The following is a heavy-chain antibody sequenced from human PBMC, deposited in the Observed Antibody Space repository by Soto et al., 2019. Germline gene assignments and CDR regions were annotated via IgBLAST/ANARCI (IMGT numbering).Heavy chain of an antibody. V-gene: IGHV4-4*02. J-gene: IGHJ6*02. CDR1: GGSISSSNW. CDR2: IYHSGST. CDR3: ARRLYYDSSGFEGGGMDV. Sequence: PSETLSLTCAVSGGSISSSNWWSWVRQPPGKGLEWIGEIYHSGSTNYNPSLKSRVTISVDKSKNQFSLKLSSVTAADTAVYYCARRLYYDSSGFEGGGMDVWGQGTTVTVSS. D-gene: IGHD3-22*01.